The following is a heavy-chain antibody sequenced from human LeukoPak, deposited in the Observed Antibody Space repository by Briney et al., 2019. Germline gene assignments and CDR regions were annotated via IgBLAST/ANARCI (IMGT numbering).Heavy chain of an antibody. CDR2: INRNGGRT. CDR3: AREMFVASGWYFGGQTGDYRLDY. CDR1: GFTFDDYG. V-gene: IGHV3-20*04. Sequence: GGSLRLSCAASGFTFDDYGMTWVRQAPGKGLEWVSGINRNGGRTGYADSVKGRFTISRDNAKNFLYLQMNSLKAEDTALYYCAREMFVASGWYFGGQTGDYRLDYWGQGTLVTVSS. J-gene: IGHJ4*02. D-gene: IGHD6-19*01.